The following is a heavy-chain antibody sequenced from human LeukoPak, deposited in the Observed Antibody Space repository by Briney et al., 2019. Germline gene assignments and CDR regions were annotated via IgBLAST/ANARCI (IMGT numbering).Heavy chain of an antibody. CDR1: SGSLAGSTSY. V-gene: IGHV4-39*01. D-gene: IGHD6-19*01. Sequence: PSETLSLTCTVCSGSLAGSTSYWPWIRQPPGKGLEWIGSIYYSGSTYYNPSLKSRVTISVHTSKNQFSLNLTSVTGVTAPQDNCARHAGAVTRGSNFDYGGQGTLVTVSS. CDR2: IYYSGST. CDR3: ARHAGAVTRGSNFDY. J-gene: IGHJ4*02.